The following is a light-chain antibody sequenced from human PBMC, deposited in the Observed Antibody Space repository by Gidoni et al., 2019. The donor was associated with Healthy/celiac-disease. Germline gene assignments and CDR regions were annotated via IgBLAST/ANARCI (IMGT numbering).Light chain of an antibody. J-gene: IGKJ4*01. Sequence: VLTQSQGTLSLSPGERATLSCRASQSVSSSYLAWYQQKPGQAPRLIIYGASSRATGIPDRISGSGSGTDFTLTISRLEPEDFAVYYCQQYGSSLLTFXGXTKVEIK. CDR3: QQYGSSLLT. CDR2: GAS. CDR1: QSVSSSY. V-gene: IGKV3-20*01.